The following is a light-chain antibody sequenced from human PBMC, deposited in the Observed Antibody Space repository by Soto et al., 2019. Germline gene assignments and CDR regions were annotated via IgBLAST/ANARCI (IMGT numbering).Light chain of an antibody. V-gene: IGLV2-8*01. CDR1: SSDVGGYTY. Sequence: QSALTQPPSASGSPGQSVTISCTGTSSDVGGYTYVSWYQQHPGKAPKLILYEVSKRPSGVPDRFSGSKSGNTASLTVSGLQAEDDADYFCQSYDSSLTGYYVFGTGTKVTVL. J-gene: IGLJ1*01. CDR2: EVS. CDR3: QSYDSSLTGYYV.